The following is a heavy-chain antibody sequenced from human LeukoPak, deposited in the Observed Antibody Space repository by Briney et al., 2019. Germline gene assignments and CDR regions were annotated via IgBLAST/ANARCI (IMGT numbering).Heavy chain of an antibody. V-gene: IGHV3-30*02. CDR1: GFTFSSYG. CDR3: AKENTFYYYGSGNPGY. J-gene: IGHJ4*02. CDR2: IRYDGSNK. D-gene: IGHD3-10*01. Sequence: GGSLRLSCAASGFTFSSYGMHWVRQAPGKGLEWVAFIRYDGSNKYYADSVQGRFTISRDNSKNTLYLQMNSLRAEDTAVYYCAKENTFYYYGSGNPGYWGQGTLVTVSS.